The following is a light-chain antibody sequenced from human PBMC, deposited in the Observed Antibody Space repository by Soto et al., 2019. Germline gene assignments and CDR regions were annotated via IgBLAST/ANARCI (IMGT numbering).Light chain of an antibody. CDR3: QHYNSYSEA. CDR2: KAS. J-gene: IGKJ1*01. Sequence: DIQMTQSPSTLSASVGDRVTITGGASHSIDTWLAWHQQKPGQVPKLLISKASSLESGVPSRFSGSGSGTEFTLTISSLQPDDFATYYCQHYNSYSEAFGQGTKV. V-gene: IGKV1-5*03. CDR1: HSIDTW.